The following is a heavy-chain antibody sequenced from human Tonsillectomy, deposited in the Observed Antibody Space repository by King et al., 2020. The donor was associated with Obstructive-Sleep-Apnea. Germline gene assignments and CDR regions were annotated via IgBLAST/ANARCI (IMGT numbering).Heavy chain of an antibody. Sequence: LQLQESGPGLVKPSETLSLTCTVSGGSISSSSYYWGWIRQPPGKGLEWIGSIYYTGTTYYNPSLKSRVTISVDTSKNQFSLKLSSVTAADTAVYHCARDLLPDSDSSGYYYDNYFDPWGQGTLVTVSS. J-gene: IGHJ5*02. CDR1: GGSISSSSYY. CDR2: IYYTGTT. CDR3: ARDLLPDSDSSGYYYDNYFDP. D-gene: IGHD3-22*01. V-gene: IGHV4-39*07.